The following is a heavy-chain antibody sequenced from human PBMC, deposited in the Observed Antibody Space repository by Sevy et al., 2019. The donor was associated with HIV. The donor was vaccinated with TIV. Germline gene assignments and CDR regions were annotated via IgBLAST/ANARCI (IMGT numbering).Heavy chain of an antibody. Sequence: GGSLRLSCAASGFTFSNYGMSWVRQAPGKGLEWVSAISGSGYSTYYADSVKGRFTISRHKSKNTLYLQINSLRAGDTAVYYCAKHIAYCGGDCYPPLYYFDYWGQGTLVTVSS. V-gene: IGHV3-23*01. D-gene: IGHD2-21*02. CDR1: GFTFSNYG. CDR2: ISGSGYST. CDR3: AKHIAYCGGDCYPPLYYFDY. J-gene: IGHJ4*02.